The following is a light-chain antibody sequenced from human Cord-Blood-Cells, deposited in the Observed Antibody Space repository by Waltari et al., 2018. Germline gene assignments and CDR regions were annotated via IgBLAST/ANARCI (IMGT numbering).Light chain of an antibody. Sequence: QSALTQPRSVSGSPGQSVPISCTGTSSDVGGSTYVSWYQQHPGKAPKLMIYDVSKRPSGVPDRFSGSKSGNTASLTISGLQAEDEADYYCCSYAGSYTFVFGTGTKVTVL. CDR3: CSYAGSYTFV. CDR2: DVS. J-gene: IGLJ1*01. CDR1: SSDVGGSTY. V-gene: IGLV2-11*01.